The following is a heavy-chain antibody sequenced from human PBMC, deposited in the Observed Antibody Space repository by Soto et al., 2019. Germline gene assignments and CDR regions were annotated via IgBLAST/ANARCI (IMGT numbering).Heavy chain of an antibody. Sequence: SETLSLTCPVSGGSISSYYWSWIRQPPGKGLEWIGYIYYSGSTNYNPSLKSRVTISVDTSKNQFSLKLSSVTAADTAVYYCARDHSLEYSSSSGGMDVWGQVTAVTVSS. D-gene: IGHD6-6*01. CDR3: ARDHSLEYSSSSGGMDV. CDR2: IYYSGST. V-gene: IGHV4-59*01. J-gene: IGHJ6*02. CDR1: GGSISSYY.